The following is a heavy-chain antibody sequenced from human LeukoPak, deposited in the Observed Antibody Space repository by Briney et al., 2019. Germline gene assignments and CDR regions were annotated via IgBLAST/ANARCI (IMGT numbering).Heavy chain of an antibody. CDR3: ARVKARDGYNSNWFDP. J-gene: IGHJ5*02. CDR1: GFTVSRNY. CDR2: ISSSGSTI. Sequence: PGGSLRLSCAASGFTVSRNYMSWVRQAPGKGLEWVSYISSSGSTIYYADSVKGRFTISRDNAKNSLYLQMNSLRAEDTAVYYCARVKARDGYNSNWFDPWGQGTLVTVSS. V-gene: IGHV3-11*04. D-gene: IGHD5-24*01.